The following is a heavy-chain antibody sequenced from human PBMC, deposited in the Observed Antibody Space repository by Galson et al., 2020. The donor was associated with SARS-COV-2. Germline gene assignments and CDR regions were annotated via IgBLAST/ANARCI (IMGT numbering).Heavy chain of an antibody. CDR3: ARHRYYDVLTGYIVDV. J-gene: IGHJ6*02. V-gene: IGHV1-2*02. CDR1: GYTITDYY. CDR2: INPKSGGT. Sequence: ASVKVSCNASGYTITDYYIHWVRQAPGQGLEWMGWINPKSGGTNYAQKFEGRVTITRDTSITTAYMELSRLRADDTAVYYCARHRYYDVLTGYIVDVWGQGTMVTVSS. D-gene: IGHD3-9*01.